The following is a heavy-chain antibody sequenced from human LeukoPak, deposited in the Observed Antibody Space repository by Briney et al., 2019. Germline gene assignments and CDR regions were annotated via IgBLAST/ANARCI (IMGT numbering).Heavy chain of an antibody. CDR2: ISSSSSTI. CDR1: GFTFSSYT. D-gene: IGHD1-26*01. V-gene: IGHV3-48*01. J-gene: IGHJ4*02. CDR3: ARVVSWALGY. Sequence: TGGSLRLSCAASGFTFSSYTMNWVRQAPGKGLEWVSYISSSSSTIHYADSVKGRFTISRDNAKNSLYLQMNSLRAEDTAVYYYARVVSWALGYWGQGTLVTVSS.